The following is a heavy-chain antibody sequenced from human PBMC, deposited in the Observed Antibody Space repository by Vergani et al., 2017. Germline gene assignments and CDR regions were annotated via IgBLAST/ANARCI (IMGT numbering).Heavy chain of an antibody. CDR2: VRGSSATP. Sequence: EVQLLESGGGLVQPGGSLRLSCEASGLSFPGYAMSWVRQAPGKGLEWVSSVRGSSATPYYADSVKGRFTISRDNSKNTLYLQMNSLRAEDTAVYYCAKVSGYPYSDYWGQGTLVTVSS. CDR3: AKVSGYPYSDY. J-gene: IGHJ4*02. D-gene: IGHD3-16*01. V-gene: IGHV3-23*01. CDR1: GLSFPGYA.